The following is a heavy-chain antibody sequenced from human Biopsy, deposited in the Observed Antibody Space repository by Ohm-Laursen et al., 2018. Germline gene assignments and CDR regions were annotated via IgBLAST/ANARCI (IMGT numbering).Heavy chain of an antibody. CDR1: SYTFTDYN. CDR3: ARDPLNGHKHFDY. D-gene: IGHD2-8*01. CDR2: INCKTGAT. V-gene: IGHV1-2*02. Sequence: ASVKVSCKASSYTFTDYNIHWMRQAPGQGLEWLGYINCKTGATNYAQKFQGTVTMTRDTSISTAYLALGSLRSADTAIYYCARDPLNGHKHFDYWRQGSLVTVSS. J-gene: IGHJ4*02.